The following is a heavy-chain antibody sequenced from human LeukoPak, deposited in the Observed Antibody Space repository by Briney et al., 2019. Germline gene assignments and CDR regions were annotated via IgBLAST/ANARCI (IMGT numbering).Heavy chain of an antibody. D-gene: IGHD3-9*01. J-gene: IGHJ4*02. CDR3: AREDILTGRPDY. CDR1: GFTFSSYE. CDR2: ISSSGSTI. V-gene: IGHV3-48*03. Sequence: GGSLRLSCAASGFTFSSYEMNWVRQAPGKGLEWVSYISSSGSTIYYADSVKGRFTISRDNAKNSLYLQMNSLGAEDTAVYYCAREDILTGRPDYWGQGTLVTVSS.